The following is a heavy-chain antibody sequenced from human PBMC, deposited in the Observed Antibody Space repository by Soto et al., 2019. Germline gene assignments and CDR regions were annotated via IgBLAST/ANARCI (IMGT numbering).Heavy chain of an antibody. CDR2: ISYDGSNK. D-gene: IGHD2-15*01. Sequence: GGSLRLSCAASGFTFSSYAMHWVRQAPGKGLEWVAVISYDGSNKYYADSVKGRFTISRDNSKNTLYLQMNSLRAEDTAVYYCARDGVVTPPGGSYYYYGMDVWGQGTTVTVSS. CDR1: GFTFSSYA. J-gene: IGHJ6*02. V-gene: IGHV3-30-3*01. CDR3: ARDGVVTPPGGSYYYYGMDV.